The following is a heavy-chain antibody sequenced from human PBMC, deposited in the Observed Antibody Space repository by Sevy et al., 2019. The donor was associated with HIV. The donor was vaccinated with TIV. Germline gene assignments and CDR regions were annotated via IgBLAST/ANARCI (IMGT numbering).Heavy chain of an antibody. V-gene: IGHV3-23*01. CDR3: AKEGSGYDA. CDR1: AFTFSSYV. Sequence: GGSLRLSCAVSAFTFSSYVITWVRQAPGKGLEWVSTISGSGGNTYYADSVKGRFTISRDNSNKMVFLELTSLRAEDTALYYCAKEGSGYDAWGQGTLVTVSS. CDR2: ISGSGGNT. J-gene: IGHJ5*02. D-gene: IGHD5-12*01.